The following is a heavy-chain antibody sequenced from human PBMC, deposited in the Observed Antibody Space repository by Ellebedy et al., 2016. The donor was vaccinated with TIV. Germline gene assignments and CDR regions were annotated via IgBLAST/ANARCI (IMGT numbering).Heavy chain of an antibody. CDR2: ISSSSNNI. CDR1: GFTFSSYS. J-gene: IGHJ5*02. D-gene: IGHD3-10*01. V-gene: IGHV3-21*01. CDR3: VRIVEAMIRGDAMYNWFDP. Sequence: GESLKISCAASGFTFSSYSMNWVRQTPGKGLEWVSSISSSSNNIYYADSVKGRFTIARDNGKNSLYLQMNSLRAEDTAVYYCVRIVEAMIRGDAMYNWFDPWGQGTLVTVSS.